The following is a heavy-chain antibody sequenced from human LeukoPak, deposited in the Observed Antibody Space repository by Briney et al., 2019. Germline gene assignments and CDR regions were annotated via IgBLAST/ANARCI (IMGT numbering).Heavy chain of an antibody. J-gene: IGHJ4*02. CDR1: GFIFNTYW. Sequence: GGSLRLSCAASGFIFNTYWMSWVRQAPGKGLEWVANVQYDGSEKHYLDSVKGRFTISRDDAKNSLYLQMNSLRAEDTAVYYCAREGTITAYNFDYWGLGTLVTVSS. V-gene: IGHV3-7*05. CDR3: AREGTITAYNFDY. CDR2: VQYDGSEK. D-gene: IGHD5-12*01.